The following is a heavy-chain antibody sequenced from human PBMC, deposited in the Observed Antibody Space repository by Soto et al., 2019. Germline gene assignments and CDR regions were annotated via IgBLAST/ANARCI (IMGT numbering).Heavy chain of an antibody. J-gene: IGHJ4*02. CDR2: VKDGGHT. Sequence: QVQLQQWGAGLLKPSETLSLNCAVTGGSLSGYYWSWIRQPPGTGLEWIGEVKDGGHTNYSPPLRGRVTISSDTSNNQFSLRLNSVTAADTGVYYCARGQEGVVATHWDQGSLVTVSS. V-gene: IGHV4-34*01. CDR3: ARGQEGVVATH. CDR1: GGSLSGYY. D-gene: IGHD5-12*01.